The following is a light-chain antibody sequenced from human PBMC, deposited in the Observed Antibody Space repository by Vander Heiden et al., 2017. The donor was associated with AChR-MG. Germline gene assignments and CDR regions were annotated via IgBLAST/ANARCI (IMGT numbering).Light chain of an antibody. CDR1: ALPKQD. CDR3: QSADSSGTYVV. Sequence: SSDLTQPPSVSVSPGQTARITCSGDALPKQDAYWYQQKPGQAPGLVIYKDSERPSGIPERFSGSSSGTTVTLTISGVQAEDEADYYCQSADSSGTYVVFGGGTKLTVL. V-gene: IGLV3-25*03. CDR2: KDS. J-gene: IGLJ2*01.